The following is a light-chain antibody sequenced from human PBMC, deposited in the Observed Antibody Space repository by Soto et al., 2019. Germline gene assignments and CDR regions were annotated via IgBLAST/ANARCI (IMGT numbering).Light chain of an antibody. CDR3: SSFTSSNPVV. CDR2: EVT. V-gene: IGLV2-14*01. Sequence: QSVLTQPASVSGSPGQSITISCTGTSSDVGSYNYVSWYQQHPDKAPKLMIYEVTNRPSGVSNRFSGSKSGNTASLTISGLQAEDEADYYCSSFTSSNPVVFGGGTKLTVL. J-gene: IGLJ3*02. CDR1: SSDVGSYNY.